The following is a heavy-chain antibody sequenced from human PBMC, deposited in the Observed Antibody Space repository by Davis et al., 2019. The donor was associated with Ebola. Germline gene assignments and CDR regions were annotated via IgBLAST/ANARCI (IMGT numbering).Heavy chain of an antibody. CDR1: GFTFSNYY. Sequence: GESLKISCAASGFTFSNYYLHWVRQAPGKGLEWVARIKTDGSTTNYADSVKGRFTISRDNAKNSLYLQMNSRRAEDTAVYYCARVREEWEILPYYFDYWGQGTLVTVSS. J-gene: IGHJ4*02. CDR3: ARVREEWEILPYYFDY. D-gene: IGHD1-26*01. V-gene: IGHV3-69-1*01. CDR2: IKTDGSTT.